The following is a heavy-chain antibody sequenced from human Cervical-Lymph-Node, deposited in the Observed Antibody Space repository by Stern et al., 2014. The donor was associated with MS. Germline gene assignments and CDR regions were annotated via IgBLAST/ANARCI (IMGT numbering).Heavy chain of an antibody. Sequence: QVQLGQSGAEVTKPGSSGKVSCKASGGTFSKFPSSWVRQAPGQGIEWMGGIFPVFGTPTYAQEFRGRVTITADVSPSTVYMELSSLRSDDTAVYYCALSSETSDRWYSLGYDLWGQGTLVTVSS. V-gene: IGHV1-69*01. CDR2: IFPVFGTP. CDR1: GGTFSKFP. D-gene: IGHD6-13*01. J-gene: IGHJ5*02. CDR3: ALSSETSDRWYSLGYDL.